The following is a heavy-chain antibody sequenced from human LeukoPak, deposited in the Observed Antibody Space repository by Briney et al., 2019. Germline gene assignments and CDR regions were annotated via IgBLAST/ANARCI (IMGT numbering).Heavy chain of an antibody. V-gene: IGHV1-2*02. J-gene: IGHJ5*02. CDR2: INPNSGGT. D-gene: IGHD5-18*01. CDR3: ARDTAMVTYWFDP. Sequence: ASVTVSCTASGYTFTVYYMHWVRQAPGQGQEWMGWINPNSGGTNYAQKFQGRVTMTRDTSISTAYMELSRLRSDDTAVYYCARDTAMVTYWFDPWGQGTLVTVSS. CDR1: GYTFTVYY.